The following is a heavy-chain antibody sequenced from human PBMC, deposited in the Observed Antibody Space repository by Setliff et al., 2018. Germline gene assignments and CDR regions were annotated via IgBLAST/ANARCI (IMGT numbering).Heavy chain of an antibody. J-gene: IGHJ4*02. V-gene: IGHV3-30*03. CDR1: GFTFSRFS. Sequence: GESLTLSCAASGFTFSRFSLHWVRQAPGKGLEWVAVISYDGNTKYYADSVKGRFTISKDNTRNTLSLQMNSLRPEDAAVYYCARVRGDFLADSYQPLDVWGQGALVTVSS. CDR2: ISYDGNTK. CDR3: ARVRGDFLADSYQPLDV. D-gene: IGHD3-10*01.